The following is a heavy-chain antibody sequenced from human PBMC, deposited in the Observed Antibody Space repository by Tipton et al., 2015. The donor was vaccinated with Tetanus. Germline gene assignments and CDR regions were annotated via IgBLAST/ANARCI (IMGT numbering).Heavy chain of an antibody. J-gene: IGHJ4*02. Sequence: LRLSCAVSGASISSIYSWSWIRQPPGKGLEWMGYVFRNGSADYNPSLKSRVNISLDRSENQISLMLTSVTAADTAVYYCARVACSSTSCYSHYFDYWGPGSLVTVSS. CDR2: VFRNGSA. CDR3: ARVACSSTSCYSHYFDY. V-gene: IGHV4-30-2*01. D-gene: IGHD2-2*01. CDR1: GASISSIYS.